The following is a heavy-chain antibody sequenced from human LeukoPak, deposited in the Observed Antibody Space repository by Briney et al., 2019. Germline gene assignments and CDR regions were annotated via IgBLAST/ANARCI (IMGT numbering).Heavy chain of an antibody. CDR2: ISGSGGGT. Sequence: PGGSLRLSCAASGFTFSSPSMNWVRQAPGKGLEWVSAISGSGGGTKYADSVKGRFNISRDNSKNTLYLQMNSLRAEDTAVYYCAKAVAGKYYFDCWGQGTLVTVSS. D-gene: IGHD6-19*01. CDR1: GFTFSSPS. J-gene: IGHJ4*02. CDR3: AKAVAGKYYFDC. V-gene: IGHV3-23*01.